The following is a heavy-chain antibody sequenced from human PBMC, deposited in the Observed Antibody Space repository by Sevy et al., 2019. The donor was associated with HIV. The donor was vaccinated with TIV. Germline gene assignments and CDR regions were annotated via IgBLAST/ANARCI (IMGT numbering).Heavy chain of an antibody. CDR1: GFTFSNVW. Sequence: GGSLRLSCAASGFTFSNVWMSWVRQAPGKGLEWVGRIKSKIDVGTIDYAEPVKVRFTISREDSKNTLYLQMNSLKTRDTAVYYCTTEAVDCSTTTCSLAMDVWGQGTTVTVSS. CDR3: TTEAVDCSTTTCSLAMDV. D-gene: IGHD2-2*01. V-gene: IGHV3-15*01. CDR2: IKSKIDVGTI. J-gene: IGHJ6*02.